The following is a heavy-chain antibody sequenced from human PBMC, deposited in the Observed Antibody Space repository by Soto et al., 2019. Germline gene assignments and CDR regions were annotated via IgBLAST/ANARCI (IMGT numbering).Heavy chain of an antibody. Sequence: EVQLVESGRGSVQPGGSLRLSCVASGITFTNYWMHWVRQVPGKGLVWVARVDSDGRGTSYADFVKGRFTISRDNAKNTLYLQMTSLRVEDTAMYYCGTVFEHWGQGIPVTVSS. J-gene: IGHJ4*02. CDR3: GTVFEH. CDR1: GITFTNYW. V-gene: IGHV3-74*01. CDR2: VDSDGRGT.